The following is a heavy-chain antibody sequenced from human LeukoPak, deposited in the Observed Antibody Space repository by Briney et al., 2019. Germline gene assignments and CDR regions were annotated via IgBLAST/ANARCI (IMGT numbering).Heavy chain of an antibody. Sequence: GGSLRLSCAASGFTFSSYAMSWVRQAPGKGLEWVSGVSGSGDSTYYADSVKGRFTISRDNSKNTLYLQMNSLRAEDTAVYYCARDSGDGEAFDIWGQGTMVTVSS. V-gene: IGHV3-23*01. CDR3: ARDSGDGEAFDI. CDR2: VSGSGDST. CDR1: GFTFSSYA. D-gene: IGHD7-27*01. J-gene: IGHJ3*02.